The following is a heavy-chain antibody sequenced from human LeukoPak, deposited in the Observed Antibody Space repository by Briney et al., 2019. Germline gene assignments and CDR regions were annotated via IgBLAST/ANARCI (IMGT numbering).Heavy chain of an antibody. D-gene: IGHD3-3*01. CDR3: ARDPGYYDFWSGYSPYWYFDL. CDR2: IYYSGRT. Sequence: PSQTLSLTCTVSGGSISSGGYYWSWIRQHPGKGLEWIGYIYYSGRTYYNPSLKSRVTISVDTSKNQFSLKLSSVTAADTAVYYCARDPGYYDFWSGYSPYWYFDLWGRGTLVTVSS. J-gene: IGHJ2*01. CDR1: GGSISSGGYY. V-gene: IGHV4-31*03.